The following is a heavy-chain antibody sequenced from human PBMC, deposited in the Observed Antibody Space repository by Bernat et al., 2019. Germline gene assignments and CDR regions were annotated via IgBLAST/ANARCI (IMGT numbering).Heavy chain of an antibody. CDR3: AGERGSDAFDI. CDR2: IWYDGSNK. J-gene: IGHJ3*02. V-gene: IGHV3-33*01. CDR1: GFTFSSYG. D-gene: IGHD1-26*01. Sequence: QVQLVESGGGVVQPGRSLRLSCAASGFTFSSYGMHWVRQAPGKGLEWVAVIWYDGSNKYYADSVKGRFTISRDNSKNTLYLQMNRLRAEDTAVYYCAGERGSDAFDIWGQGTMVTVSS.